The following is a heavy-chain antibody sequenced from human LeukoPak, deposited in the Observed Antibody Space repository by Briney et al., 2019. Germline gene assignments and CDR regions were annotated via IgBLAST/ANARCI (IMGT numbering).Heavy chain of an antibody. V-gene: IGHV5-51*03. CDR3: ARRGEDDDYGDYYFDY. CDR1: GYSFTSYW. J-gene: IGHJ4*02. CDR2: IYPGDSGT. D-gene: IGHD4-17*01. Sequence: GESLKISCKGSGYSFTSYWIGWVRQMPGKGLEWMGIIYPGDSGTRYSPSFQGQVTISADKSISTAYLQWSSLKASDTAMYYCARRGEDDDYGDYYFDYWGQGTLVTVSS.